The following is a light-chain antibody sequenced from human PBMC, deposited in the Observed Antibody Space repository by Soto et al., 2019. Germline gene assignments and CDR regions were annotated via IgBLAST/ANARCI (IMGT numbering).Light chain of an antibody. J-gene: IGKJ3*01. CDR1: QSISSW. CDR2: DAS. V-gene: IGKV1-5*01. CDR3: QQYSSYPFT. Sequence: IQMTQSPSTLSASAGDRVTITCRASQSISSWLAWYQQKPGKAPQLLIYDASSLESGVPSRFSGSGSGTEFTLTISSLQPDDFATYYCQQYSSYPFTFGPGTKVDIK.